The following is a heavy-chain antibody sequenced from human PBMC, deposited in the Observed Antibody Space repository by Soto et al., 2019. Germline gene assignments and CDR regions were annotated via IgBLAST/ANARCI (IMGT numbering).Heavy chain of an antibody. J-gene: IGHJ4*02. D-gene: IGHD6-13*01. CDR1: GFSLSTRGVG. V-gene: IGHV2-5*02. CDR3: AHIGVSRWFDF. CDR2: IYWDDDK. Sequence: QITLKESGPTLVKPTQTLTLTCTFSGFSLSTRGVGVSWIGQHRGKALEWLALIYWDDDKRYSPSLKTRLTITKDISKHPVVLTMTNRVPIDTATYSCAHIGVSRWFDFWGQGTLVTVSS.